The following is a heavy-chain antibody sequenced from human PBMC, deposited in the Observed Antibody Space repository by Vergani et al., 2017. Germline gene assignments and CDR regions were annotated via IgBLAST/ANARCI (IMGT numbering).Heavy chain of an antibody. Sequence: QVQLQESGPGLVKPSETLSLTCTVSGGSISSYYWSWIRQPPGKGLEWIGYIYYSGSTNYNPSLKSRVTIPVDTSKNQFSLKLSSVTAADTAVYYCARVGATDTLCYCCGMDVGSQGTTVTVSS. V-gene: IGHV4-59*01. D-gene: IGHD2/OR15-2a*01. CDR3: ARVGATDTLCYCCGMDV. CDR1: GGSISSYY. CDR2: IYYSGST. J-gene: IGHJ6*02.